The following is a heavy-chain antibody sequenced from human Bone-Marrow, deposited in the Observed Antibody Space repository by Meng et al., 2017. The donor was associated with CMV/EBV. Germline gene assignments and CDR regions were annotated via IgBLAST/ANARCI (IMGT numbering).Heavy chain of an antibody. CDR3: TREENDFGGGYPDWFDY. V-gene: IGHV3-49*04. Sequence: GASLKISCTASGFTFGDYAMSWVRQAPGKGLEWVGFIRSKAYGGTTESAASVKGRFTITRDDSKSIAYLQMNSLKTEDTAGYYCTREENDFGGGYPDWFDYWGQGTLVTVSS. CDR2: IRSKAYGGTT. J-gene: IGHJ4*02. D-gene: IGHD3-3*01. CDR1: GFTFGDYA.